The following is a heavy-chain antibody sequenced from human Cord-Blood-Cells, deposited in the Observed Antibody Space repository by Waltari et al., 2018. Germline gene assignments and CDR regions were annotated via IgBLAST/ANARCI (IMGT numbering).Heavy chain of an antibody. CDR1: GDSVSSNSAA. CDR2: TYYRSKWYK. CDR3: ARDLEDSSSSYYYYYMDV. D-gene: IGHD6-6*01. V-gene: IGHV6-1*01. J-gene: IGHJ6*03. Sequence: QVQLQQSGPGLVKPSQTLSLTCAISGDSVSSNSAAWNWIRQSPSRDLEWLGRTYYRSKWYKDYAVSVKSRITINPDTSKNQFSLQLNSVTPEDTAVYYCARDLEDSSSSYYYYYMDVWGKGTTVTVSS.